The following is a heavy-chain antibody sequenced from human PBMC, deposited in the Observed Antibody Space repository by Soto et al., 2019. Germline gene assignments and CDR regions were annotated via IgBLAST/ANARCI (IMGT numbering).Heavy chain of an antibody. V-gene: IGHV4-31*03. Sequence: QTLSLTCTVSGTIMSNDYFYRSWVRQNPGKDLAWIGHMHHSGRTHYNPSLKSRVAISVDTSKNQFSLYLNSVTAADTAVYYCARWVAVSLDYFDSWGKGT. D-gene: IGHD6-19*01. CDR3: ARWVAVSLDYFDS. CDR2: MHHSGRT. CDR1: GTIMSNDYFY. J-gene: IGHJ4*02.